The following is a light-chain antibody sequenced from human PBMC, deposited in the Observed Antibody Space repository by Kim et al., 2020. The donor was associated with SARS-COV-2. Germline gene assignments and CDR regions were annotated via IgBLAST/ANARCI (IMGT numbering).Light chain of an antibody. Sequence: QSALTQPASVSGSPGQSITISCTGTSSDVGGYNYVSWYQQHPGKAPKLMIYDVSKRPSGVSNRFSGSKSGNTASLTISGLQAEDEADYYCSSYTSSSTLYVFGIGTKLTVL. V-gene: IGLV2-14*01. CDR2: DVS. CDR3: SSYTSSSTLYV. J-gene: IGLJ1*01. CDR1: SSDVGGYNY.